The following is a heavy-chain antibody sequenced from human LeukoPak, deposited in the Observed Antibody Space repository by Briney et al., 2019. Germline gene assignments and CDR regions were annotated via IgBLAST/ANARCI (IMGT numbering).Heavy chain of an antibody. J-gene: IGHJ5*02. Sequence: ASVKVSCKASGGTFSSYAISWVRQAPGQGLEWMGGIIPIFGTANYAQKFQGRVTITTDESTSTAYMELSSLRSEDTAVYYCARGRWLGYSSSSGLWFDPWGQGTLVTVSS. CDR1: GGTFSSYA. CDR2: IIPIFGTA. D-gene: IGHD6-6*01. V-gene: IGHV1-69*05. CDR3: ARGRWLGYSSSSGLWFDP.